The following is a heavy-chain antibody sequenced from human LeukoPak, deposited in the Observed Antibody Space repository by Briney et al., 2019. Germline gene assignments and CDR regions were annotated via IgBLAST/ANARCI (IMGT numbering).Heavy chain of an antibody. CDR2: IYYSGST. J-gene: IGHJ4*02. D-gene: IGHD4-23*01. CDR1: GGSISSGDYY. Sequence: SQTLSLTCTVSGGSISSGDYYWSWIRQPPGKGLEWIGYIYYSGSTYYNPSLKSRVTISVDTSKNQFSLKLSSVTTADTAVYYCARGKLYGGNDPYHFDYWGQGTLVTVSS. CDR3: ARGKLYGGNDPYHFDY. V-gene: IGHV4-30-4*08.